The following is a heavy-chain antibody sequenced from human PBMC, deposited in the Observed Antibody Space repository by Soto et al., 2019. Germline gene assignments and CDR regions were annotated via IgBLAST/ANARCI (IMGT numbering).Heavy chain of an antibody. Sequence: PGGSLRLSCAASGFTFSSYAMSWVRQAPGKGLEWVSAISGSGGSTYYADSVKGRFTISRDNSKNTLYLQMNSLRAEDTAVYYCAKGKGIPIRYYGMDVWGQGTTVTVSS. CDR2: ISGSGGST. CDR1: GFTFSSYA. CDR3: AKGKGIPIRYYGMDV. J-gene: IGHJ6*02. V-gene: IGHV3-23*01.